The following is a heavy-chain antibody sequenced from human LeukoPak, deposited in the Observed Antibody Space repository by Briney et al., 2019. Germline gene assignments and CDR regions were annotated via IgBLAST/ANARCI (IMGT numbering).Heavy chain of an antibody. V-gene: IGHV3-30*02. Sequence: GGSLRLSCAASGFTFSSYGMHWVRQAPGKGLEWVAFIRYDGSNKYYADSVKGRFTISRDNSKNTLYLQMNSLRAEDTAVYYCARGTMFPYYFDYWGQGSLVTVSS. CDR2: IRYDGSNK. J-gene: IGHJ4*02. D-gene: IGHD3-10*02. CDR1: GFTFSSYG. CDR3: ARGTMFPYYFDY.